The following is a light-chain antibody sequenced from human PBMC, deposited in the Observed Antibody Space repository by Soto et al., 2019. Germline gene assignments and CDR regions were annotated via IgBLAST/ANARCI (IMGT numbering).Light chain of an antibody. CDR3: SSYTTSNTRQIV. V-gene: IGLV2-14*01. J-gene: IGLJ1*01. CDR1: SSDVGGYNY. CDR2: DVS. Sequence: LAQPASVSGSPGQSITISCTGTSSDVGGYNYVSWYQQHPGKAPKFMIYDVSNRPSGVSNRFSGSKSGNTASLTISGLQAEDEADYYCSSYTTSNTRQIVFGTGTKVTV.